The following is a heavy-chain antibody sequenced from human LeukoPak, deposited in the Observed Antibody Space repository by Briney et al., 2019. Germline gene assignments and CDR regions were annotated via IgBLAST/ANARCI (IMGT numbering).Heavy chain of an antibody. CDR1: GGTFSSYA. CDR2: IIPIFVTA. Sequence: SVKVSCKASGGTFSSYAISWVRQAPGQGLEWMGGIIPIFVTANYAQKFQGRVTMTAEESTSPAYMELCSLRSEDTAVYYCARRFKKKAMVTGEYYYYYGMDVWGQGTTVTVSS. CDR3: ARRFKKKAMVTGEYYYYYGMDV. D-gene: IGHD5-18*01. J-gene: IGHJ6*02. V-gene: IGHV1-69*13.